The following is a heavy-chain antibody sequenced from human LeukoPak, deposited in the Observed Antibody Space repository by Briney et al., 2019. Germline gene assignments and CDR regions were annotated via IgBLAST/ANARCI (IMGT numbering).Heavy chain of an antibody. D-gene: IGHD2-2*01. V-gene: IGHV1-2*02. J-gene: IGHJ4*02. CDR3: ARAAAKNYFDY. Sequence: GASAKVSRKASGYTFTGYYMHWVRQAPGQGLEWMGWINPNSGGTNYAQKFQGRVTMTRDTSISTAYMEMSRLRSDNTAVYYCARAAAKNYFDYWGEGTLVTVSS. CDR1: GYTFTGYY. CDR2: INPNSGGT.